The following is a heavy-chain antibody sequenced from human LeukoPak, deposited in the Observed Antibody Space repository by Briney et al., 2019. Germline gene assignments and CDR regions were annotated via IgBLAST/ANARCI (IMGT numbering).Heavy chain of an antibody. CDR2: ISSSSSTI. V-gene: IGHV3-48*01. D-gene: IGHD6-19*01. Sequence: AGGSLRLSCAASGFTFSSYEMNWVRQAPGKGLEWVSYISSSSSTIYYADSVKGRFTISRDNAKNSLYLQMNSLRAEDTAVYYCARDSLYSSGWYGGDFDYWGQGTLVTVSS. J-gene: IGHJ4*02. CDR1: GFTFSSYE. CDR3: ARDSLYSSGWYGGDFDY.